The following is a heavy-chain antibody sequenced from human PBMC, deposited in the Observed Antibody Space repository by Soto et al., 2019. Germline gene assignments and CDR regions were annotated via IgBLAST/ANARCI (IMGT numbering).Heavy chain of an antibody. CDR2: IWYDGSNK. CDR3: ARDISGSYRGKPFDI. D-gene: IGHD1-26*01. J-gene: IGHJ3*02. V-gene: IGHV3-33*01. CDR1: GLTFSSYG. Sequence: GGSLRLSCAASGLTFSSYGMHWVRQAPGKGLEWVAVIWYDGSNKYYADSVKGRFTISRDNSKNTLYLQMNSLRAEDTAVYYCARDISGSYRGKPFDIWGQGTMVTV.